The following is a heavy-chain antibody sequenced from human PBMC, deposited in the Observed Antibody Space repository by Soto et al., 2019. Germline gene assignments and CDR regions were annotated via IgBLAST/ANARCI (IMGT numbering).Heavy chain of an antibody. CDR3: ERVLILRFLEWFPDRGACSAFDI. CDR2: TYYRSKWYN. J-gene: IGHJ3*02. CDR1: GDSVSSNSAA. Sequence: SQTLSLTCAISGDSVSSNSAAWNWIRQSPSRGLEWLGRTYYRSKWYNDYAVSVKSRITINPDTSKNQFSLQLNSVTPEDTAVFYCERVLILRFLEWFPDRGACSAFDIWAQGTMVTVSS. D-gene: IGHD3-3*01. V-gene: IGHV6-1*01.